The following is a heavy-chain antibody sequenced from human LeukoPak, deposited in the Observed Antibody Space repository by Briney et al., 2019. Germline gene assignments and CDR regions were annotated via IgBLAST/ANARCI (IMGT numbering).Heavy chain of an antibody. Sequence: GASVKVSCKASGYTFTGYYMHWVRQAPGQGLEWMGWINPNSGGTNYAQKFQGRVTMTRDTSISTAYMELSRLRSDDTAVYYCARLFGGGVLEWLSYRNWFDPWGQGTLVTVSS. V-gene: IGHV1-2*02. D-gene: IGHD3-3*01. CDR1: GYTFTGYY. CDR3: ARLFGGGVLEWLSYRNWFDP. J-gene: IGHJ5*02. CDR2: INPNSGGT.